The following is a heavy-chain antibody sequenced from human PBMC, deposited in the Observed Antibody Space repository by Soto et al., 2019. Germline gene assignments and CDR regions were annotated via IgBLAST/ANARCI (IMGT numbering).Heavy chain of an antibody. CDR2: IYPGDSDT. D-gene: IGHD6-13*01. Sequence: PGESLKISCKGSGYSFTSYWIGWVCQMPGKGLEWMGIIYPGDSDTRYSPSFQGQVTISADKSISTAYLQWSSLKASDTAMYYCAVAVAAASYYFDYWGQGTLVTSPQ. CDR1: GYSFTSYW. J-gene: IGHJ4*02. CDR3: AVAVAAASYYFDY. V-gene: IGHV5-51*01.